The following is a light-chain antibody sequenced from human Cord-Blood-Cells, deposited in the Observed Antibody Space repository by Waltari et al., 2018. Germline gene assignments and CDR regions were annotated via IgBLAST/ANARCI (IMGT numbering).Light chain of an antibody. V-gene: IGLV5-45*02. Sequence: QAVLTQPSSLSPSPGASASLTCTLRSAINFGTYRLYWYQQKPGSPPQYLLRYKSDSHKQQGTGVHSRFSGSYDESANAGILLISGLQCEDEADYYCMIWHSSAVVFGGGTKLTVL. CDR2: YKSDSHK. CDR1: SAINFGTYR. CDR3: MIWHSSAVV. J-gene: IGLJ2*01.